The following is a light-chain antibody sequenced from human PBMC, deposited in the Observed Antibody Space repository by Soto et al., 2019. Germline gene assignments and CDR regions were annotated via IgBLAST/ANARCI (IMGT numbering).Light chain of an antibody. J-gene: IGKJ4*01. CDR1: QSVSSN. CDR3: QQYNNWPPLT. CDR2: GAS. V-gene: IGKV3-15*01. Sequence: EIVMTQSPATLSVSPGERATLSCRASQSVSSNLAWYQQKPGQAPRLLIYGASTRATGIPARFSGSRSGTEFTLPISSLQSEDVAVYYCQQYNNWPPLTFGGGTKVEIK.